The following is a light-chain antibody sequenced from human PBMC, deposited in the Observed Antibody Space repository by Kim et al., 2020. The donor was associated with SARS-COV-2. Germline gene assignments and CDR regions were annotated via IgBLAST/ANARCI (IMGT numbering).Light chain of an antibody. CDR1: SGYSNYK. V-gene: IGLV9-49*01. CDR2: VGTGGIVG. CDR3: GADHGSGSNFLVV. J-gene: IGLJ2*01. Sequence: TCTLGSGYSNYKVDWYQQRPGKGPRFVMRVGTGGIVGSKGDGIPDRFSVLGSGLNRYLTIKNIQEEDESDYHCGADHGSGSNFLVVFGGGTQLTVL.